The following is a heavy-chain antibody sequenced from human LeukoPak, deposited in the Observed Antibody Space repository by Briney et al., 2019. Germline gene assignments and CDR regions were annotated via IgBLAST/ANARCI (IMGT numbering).Heavy chain of an antibody. CDR1: GFTFSSYA. CDR2: ISGSGDST. CDR3: TKGGHSSGWAPDY. J-gene: IGHJ4*02. V-gene: IGHV3-23*01. D-gene: IGHD6-19*01. Sequence: GVSLRLSCAAPGFTFSSYAMSWVRRAPGKGLKWVSAISGSGDSTYYADSVKGRFTISRDNSKNTLYLQMNSLRAEDTAVYYCTKGGHSSGWAPDYWGQGTLVTVSS.